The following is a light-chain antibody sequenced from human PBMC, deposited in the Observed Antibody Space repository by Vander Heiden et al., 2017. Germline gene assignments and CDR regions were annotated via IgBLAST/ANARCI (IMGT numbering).Light chain of an antibody. CDR2: DAS. Sequence: EIVSPQPPSPLSLSPGEIATLSCRDRQSVSSYLAWYQHKPGQPPMLLIYDASNRATGIPARCSGSWAGTYFTLTISSLEAEDFAVYYWQHRSNWPTFGGGSKVEIK. J-gene: IGKJ4*01. V-gene: IGKV3-11*01. CDR3: QHRSNWPT. CDR1: QSVSSY.